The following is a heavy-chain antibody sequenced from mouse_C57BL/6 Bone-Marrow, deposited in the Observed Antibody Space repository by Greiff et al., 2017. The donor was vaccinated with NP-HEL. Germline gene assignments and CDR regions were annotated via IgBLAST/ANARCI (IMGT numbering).Heavy chain of an antibody. CDR2: IYPGDGDT. CDR1: GYAFSSYW. Sequence: QVQLQQSGAELVKPGASVKISCKASGYAFSSYWMNWVKQRPGKGLEWIGHIYPGDGDTNYNGKFKGKATLTADKSSSTAYMQLSSLTSEDSAVYFCARWYYYGSSYGFAYWCQGTLVTVSA. J-gene: IGHJ3*01. CDR3: ARWYYYGSSYGFAY. D-gene: IGHD1-1*01. V-gene: IGHV1-80*01.